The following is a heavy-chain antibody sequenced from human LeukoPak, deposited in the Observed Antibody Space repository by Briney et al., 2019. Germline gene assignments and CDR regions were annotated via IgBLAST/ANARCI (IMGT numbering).Heavy chain of an antibody. Sequence: GGSLRLSCAASGFTFSNYWMNWVRQAPGKGLEWVANIKEDGNEKYYVDSVKGRFTISRDNAKNSVYLEMNSLRAEDTAVYYCARPDLSNTWYFFEHWGQGTLVTVSS. CDR3: ARPDLSNTWYFFEH. V-gene: IGHV3-7*01. D-gene: IGHD6-13*01. J-gene: IGHJ4*02. CDR1: GFTFSNYW. CDR2: IKEDGNEK.